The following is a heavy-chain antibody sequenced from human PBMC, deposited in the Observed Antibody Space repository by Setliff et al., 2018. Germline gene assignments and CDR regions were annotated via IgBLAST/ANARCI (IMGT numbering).Heavy chain of an antibody. J-gene: IGHJ4*02. V-gene: IGHV3-11*01. CDR1: GFRFSDLY. D-gene: IGHD3-10*01. CDR2: ISGAGTTV. Sequence: LRLSCAASGFRFSDLYMSWVRQVPGKGLEWLSKISGAGTTVYYADSVKGRFLISRDNAKNSLYLQMNSLRAEDTAVYYCRVWIGDLSRDFWGRGTLVTVSS. CDR3: RVWIGDLSRDF.